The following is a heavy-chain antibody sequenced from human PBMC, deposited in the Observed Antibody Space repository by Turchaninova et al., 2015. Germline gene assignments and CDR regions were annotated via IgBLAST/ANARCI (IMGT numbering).Heavy chain of an antibody. Sequence: QVQLQESGPGLVKPSETLSLTCTVSGGSISSYYWSWIRQPPGKGLEWIGYIDYSGSTNYNPSLKSRVTISVDTSKNQFSLKLSSVTAADTAVYYCASAVTPLNWYFDLWGRGTLVTVSS. CDR2: IDYSGST. CDR1: GGSISSYY. CDR3: ASAVTPLNWYFDL. V-gene: IGHV4-59*01. J-gene: IGHJ2*01. D-gene: IGHD2-21*02.